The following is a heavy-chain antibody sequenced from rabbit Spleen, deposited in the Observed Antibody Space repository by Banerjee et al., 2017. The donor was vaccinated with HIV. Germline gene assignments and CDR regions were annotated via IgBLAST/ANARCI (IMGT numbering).Heavy chain of an antibody. Sequence: QSLEESGGDLVKPGASLTLTCTASGFSFSRGYYMCWVRQAPGKGLEWIACIGVGDGDTHYASWAKGRFTISRTSSTTVDLKMPSLTAADTAIYFCMRSRSSVYNSFALWGQGTLVTVS. V-gene: IGHV1S40*01. D-gene: IGHD1-1*01. J-gene: IGHJ6*01. CDR1: GFSFSRGYY. CDR3: MRSRSSVYNSFAL. CDR2: IGVGDGDT.